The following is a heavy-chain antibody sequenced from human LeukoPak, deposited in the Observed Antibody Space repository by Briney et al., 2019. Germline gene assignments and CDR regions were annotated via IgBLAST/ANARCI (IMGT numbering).Heavy chain of an antibody. D-gene: IGHD6-13*01. CDR3: AKGYSSSWYDYMDV. V-gene: IGHV3-23*01. CDR1: GFTFSSYA. J-gene: IGHJ6*03. Sequence: LTGGSLRLSRAASGFTFSSYAMSWVRQAPGKGLEWVSAISGSGGSTYYADSVKGRFTISRDNSKNTLYLQMNSLRAEDTAVYYCAKGYSSSWYDYMDVWGKGTTVTVSS. CDR2: ISGSGGST.